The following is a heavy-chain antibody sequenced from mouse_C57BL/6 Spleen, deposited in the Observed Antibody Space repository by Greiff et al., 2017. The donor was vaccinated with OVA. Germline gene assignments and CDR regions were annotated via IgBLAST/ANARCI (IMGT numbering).Heavy chain of an antibody. J-gene: IGHJ2*01. D-gene: IGHD2-12*01. V-gene: IGHV5-9-1*02. CDR3: TRDQDYTNRGYFDY. Sequence: DVMLVESGEGLVKPGGSLKLSCAASGFTFSSYAMSWVRQTPEKRLEWVAYISSGGDYIYYADTVKGRFTISRDNARNTLYLQMSSLKSEDTAMYYCTRDQDYTNRGYFDYWGQGTTLTVSS. CDR1: GFTFSSYA. CDR2: ISSGGDYI.